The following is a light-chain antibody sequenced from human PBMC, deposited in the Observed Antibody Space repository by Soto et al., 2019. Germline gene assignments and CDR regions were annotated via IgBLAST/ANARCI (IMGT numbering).Light chain of an antibody. Sequence: DLQMTQSPSSLSASVGDRVTITCQASQDISNYLNWYQQKPGKAPKLLIYDASNLETGVPSRFXGSESGTDFTFTISSLQPEDIATYYCQHYDNLPSITFGQGTRLEIK. CDR1: QDISNY. CDR2: DAS. V-gene: IGKV1-33*01. J-gene: IGKJ5*01. CDR3: QHYDNLPSIT.